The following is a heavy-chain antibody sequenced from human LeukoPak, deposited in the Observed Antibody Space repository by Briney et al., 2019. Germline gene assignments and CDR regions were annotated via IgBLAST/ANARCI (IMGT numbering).Heavy chain of an antibody. Sequence: SSVKVSCKASGGTFSSYAISWVRQAPGQGLEWMGGIIPIFGTANYAQKFQGRVTITADESTSTAYMELSSLRSEDTAVYYCAAYCSGGSCHGVFDYWGQGTLVTVSS. CDR1: GGTFSSYA. V-gene: IGHV1-69*01. J-gene: IGHJ4*02. D-gene: IGHD2-15*01. CDR3: AAYCSGGSCHGVFDY. CDR2: IIPIFGTA.